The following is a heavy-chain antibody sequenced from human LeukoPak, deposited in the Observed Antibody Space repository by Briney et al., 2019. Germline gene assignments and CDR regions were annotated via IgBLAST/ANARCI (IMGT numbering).Heavy chain of an antibody. V-gene: IGHV3-23*01. CDR1: GFTFSTYA. J-gene: IGHJ4*02. CDR3: ARDTRY. CDR2: ISVSGVSI. Sequence: GGSLRLSCGASGFTFSTYAMSWVRQAPGKGLEWLSAISVSGVSINYADSVKGRFTISRDNSKNTVYLQMNSLRAEDTAVYYCARDTRYWGQGTLVTVSS.